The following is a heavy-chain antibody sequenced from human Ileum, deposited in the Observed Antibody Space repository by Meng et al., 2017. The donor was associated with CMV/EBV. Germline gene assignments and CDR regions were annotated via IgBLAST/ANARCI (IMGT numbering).Heavy chain of an antibody. CDR2: IYSGGSST. Sequence: GESLKISCAASGFTFSSYAMSWVRQAPGKGLEWVSVIYSGGSSTYYADSVKGRFTISRDNSKNTLYLQMNSLRAEDTAVYYCAKESCGGDCYSPAVDYWGQGTLVTVSS. D-gene: IGHD2-21*01. J-gene: IGHJ4*02. CDR3: AKESCGGDCYSPAVDY. V-gene: IGHV3-23*03. CDR1: GFTFSSYA.